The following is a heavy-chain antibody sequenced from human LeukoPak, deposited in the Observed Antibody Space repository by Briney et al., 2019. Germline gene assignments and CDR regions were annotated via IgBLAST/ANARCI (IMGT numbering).Heavy chain of an antibody. CDR2: ISGSGGST. J-gene: IGHJ6*03. CDR3: AKEVGGYDQYFDWFGTSYCYYMDV. Sequence: PGGFLRLSCAASGFTFSSYAMSWVRQAPGKGLEWVSAISGSGGSTYYADSVKGRFTISRDNSKNTLYLQMNSLRAEDTAVYYCAKEVGGYDQYFDWFGTSYCYYMDVWGKGTTVTVSS. CDR1: GFTFSSYA. V-gene: IGHV3-23*01. D-gene: IGHD3-9*01.